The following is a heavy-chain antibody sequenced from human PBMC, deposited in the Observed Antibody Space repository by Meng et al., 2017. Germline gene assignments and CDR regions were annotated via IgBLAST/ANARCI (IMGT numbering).Heavy chain of an antibody. CDR1: GGTFSSYT. CDR3: AHCSSTSCYGGRYYYGMDV. D-gene: IGHD2-2*01. J-gene: IGHJ6*02. CDR2: MNPNSGNT. Sequence: ASVKVSCKASGGTFSSYTISWVRQAPGQGLEWMGWMNPNSGNTGYAQKFQGRVTITRNTSISTAYMELSSLRSEDTAVYYCAHCSSTSCYGGRYYYGMDVWGQGTTVTVSS. V-gene: IGHV1-8*03.